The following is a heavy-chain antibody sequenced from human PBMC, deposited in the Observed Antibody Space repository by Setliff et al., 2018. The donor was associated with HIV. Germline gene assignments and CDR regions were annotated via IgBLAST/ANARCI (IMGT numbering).Heavy chain of an antibody. D-gene: IGHD1-26*01. CDR2: ISSSGNFI. Sequence: GGSLRLSCAASGFIFNAYTMVWVRQAPGKGLEWVSSISSSGNFIYYTDSVKGRFTSSRDNAKNSLFLQMDSLRGEDTAVYYCARDPILGGPDFFDYWGPGTVVTVSS. V-gene: IGHV3-21*01. J-gene: IGHJ4*02. CDR3: ARDPILGGPDFFDY. CDR1: GFIFNAYT.